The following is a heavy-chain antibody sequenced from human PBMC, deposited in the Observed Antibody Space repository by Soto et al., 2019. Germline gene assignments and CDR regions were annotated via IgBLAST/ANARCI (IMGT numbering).Heavy chain of an antibody. CDR2: IDPSDSYT. V-gene: IGHV5-10-1*01. J-gene: IGHJ6*02. D-gene: IGHD3-22*01. CDR3: ARLYYYDSSGYYYYYYGMDV. CDR1: VYSFTSYW. Sequence: SQKSSSKASVYSFTSYWISWVRQMRGKGLGWRGRIDPSDSYTNYSRSSQRNVTISANKPISTAYLQWSSLTASDTAMYYCARLYYYDSSGYYYYYYGMDVWGQGTTVTVAS.